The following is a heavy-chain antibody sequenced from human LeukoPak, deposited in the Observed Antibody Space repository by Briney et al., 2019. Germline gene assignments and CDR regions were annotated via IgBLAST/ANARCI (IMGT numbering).Heavy chain of an antibody. CDR3: ARVFGHGRDYYYYYMDV. J-gene: IGHJ6*03. CDR2: ISHSGSP. D-gene: IGHD3-3*01. CDR1: GYSISSGYY. V-gene: IGHV4-38-2*02. Sequence: PSETLSLACTVSGYSISSGYYWGWIRQPPGKGLEWIGSISHSGSPYYNPSLKSRVTISVHTSKNQFSLKLSSVTAADTAVYYCARVFGHGRDYYYYYMDVWGKGTTVTVSS.